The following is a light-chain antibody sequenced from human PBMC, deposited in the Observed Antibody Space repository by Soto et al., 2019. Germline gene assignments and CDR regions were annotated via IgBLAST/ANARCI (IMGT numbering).Light chain of an antibody. CDR1: QSISSW. Sequence: DIQMTQSPSTLSASVGDRVTITCRASQSISSWLAWYQQKPGKASKLLIYKASSLESGVPSRFSGSGSGTEFTLTISSLQPDDFATYYCQQYNSYSEFGQGTKVEIK. V-gene: IGKV1-5*03. CDR3: QQYNSYSE. CDR2: KAS. J-gene: IGKJ1*01.